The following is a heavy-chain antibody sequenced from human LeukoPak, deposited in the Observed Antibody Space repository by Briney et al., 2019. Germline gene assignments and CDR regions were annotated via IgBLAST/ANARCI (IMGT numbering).Heavy chain of an antibody. CDR2: ISSSGGDT. Sequence: PGGSLRLSCAASGFTFSSYAMSWVRQAPGKGLDWVSTISSSGGDTFYADSVKGRFTISRDNSKNTLYLQMNSLRAEDTAVYYCAKAPPYTKYFESWGQGTLVTVSS. V-gene: IGHV3-23*01. D-gene: IGHD2-8*01. CDR3: AKAPPYTKYFES. J-gene: IGHJ4*02. CDR1: GFTFSSYA.